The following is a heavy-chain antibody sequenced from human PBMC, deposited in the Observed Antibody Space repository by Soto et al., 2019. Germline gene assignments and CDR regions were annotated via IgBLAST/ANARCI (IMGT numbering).Heavy chain of an antibody. J-gene: IGHJ4*02. CDR1: GFTFSSYA. D-gene: IGHD6-19*01. Sequence: GGSLRLSCAASGFTFSSYAMSWVRQAPGKGLEWVSAISSSGGSTYYADSVKGRFTISRDNSKNTLYLQMNSLRAEDTAVYYCAKATGYSSGPGDYWGQGTLVTVSS. CDR2: ISSSGGST. CDR3: AKATGYSSGPGDY. V-gene: IGHV3-23*01.